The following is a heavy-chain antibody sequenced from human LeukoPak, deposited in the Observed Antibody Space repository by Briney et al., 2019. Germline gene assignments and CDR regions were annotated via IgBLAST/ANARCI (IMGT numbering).Heavy chain of an antibody. CDR1: GGSISSYY. D-gene: IGHD3-9*01. CDR2: IYYSGST. CDR3: ARGVGRGGFFVWLLGGYYFDY. V-gene: IGHV4-59*01. J-gene: IGHJ4*02. Sequence: SETLSPTCTASGGSISSYYWSWIRQPPGKGLEWIGYIYYSGSTNYNPSLKSRVTISVDTSKNEFSLKLSSVAAADTAVYYCARGVGRGGFFVWLLGGYYFDYWGQGTLVAVSS.